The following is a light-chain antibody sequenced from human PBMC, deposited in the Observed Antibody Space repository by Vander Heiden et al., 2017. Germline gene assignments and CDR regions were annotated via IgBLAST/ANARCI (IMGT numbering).Light chain of an antibody. V-gene: IGLV2-8*01. Sequence: QSALTQPPSPSGPLGQSVTISCTGTSSDVGGYNYVSWYQHHPGKAPKLIIYEVNKRPSGVPDRFSGSKSGNTASLTVSGLQAEDEADYYCSSYAGSNNVIFGGGTNLTVL. CDR1: SSDVGGYNY. CDR3: SSYAGSNNVI. CDR2: EVN. J-gene: IGLJ2*01.